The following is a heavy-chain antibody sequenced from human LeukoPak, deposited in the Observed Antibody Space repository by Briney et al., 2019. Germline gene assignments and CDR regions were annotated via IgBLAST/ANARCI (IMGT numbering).Heavy chain of an antibody. J-gene: IGHJ4*02. CDR3: ARVVGSGWYDY. CDR1: GGSISSSNW. Sequence: SETLSLTCAVSGGSISSSNWWSGVRPPPGRGREWIGEIYHSGSTNYNPSLKSRVTISVDKSKNQFSLKLSSVTAADTAVYYCARVVGSGWYDYWGQGTLVTVSS. V-gene: IGHV4-4*02. CDR2: IYHSGST. D-gene: IGHD6-19*01.